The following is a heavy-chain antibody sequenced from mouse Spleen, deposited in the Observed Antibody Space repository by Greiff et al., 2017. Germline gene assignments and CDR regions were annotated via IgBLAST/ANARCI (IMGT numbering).Heavy chain of an antibody. CDR3: ARSQRRLHPSYAMDY. J-gene: IGHJ4*01. CDR1: GYTFTSYG. V-gene: IGHV1-81*01. CDR2: IYPRSGNT. Sequence: VQLQQSGAELARPGASVKLSCKASGYTFTSYGISWVKQRTGQGLEWIGEIYPRSGNTYYNEKFKGKATLTADKSSSTAYMELRSLTSEDSAVYFCARSQRRLHPSYAMDYWGQGTSVTVSS. D-gene: IGHD3-2*02.